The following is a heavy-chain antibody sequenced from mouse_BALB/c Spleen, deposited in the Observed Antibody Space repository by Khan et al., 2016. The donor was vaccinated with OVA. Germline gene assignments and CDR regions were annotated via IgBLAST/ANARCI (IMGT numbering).Heavy chain of an antibody. CDR3: ARSLYDRDSDAMDY. CDR2: ISSTGST. D-gene: IGHD2-14*01. J-gene: IGHJ4*01. V-gene: IGHV3-2*02. Sequence: EVQLVESGPGLVKPSQSLSLTCTVTGYSITSDYAWNWIRQFPGNKLEWMGYISSTGSTSYNPSLKSRISITRDTSKNQFFLHLNSVTTEDTATYYCARSLYDRDSDAMDYWGQGTSVTVSS. CDR1: GYSITSDYA.